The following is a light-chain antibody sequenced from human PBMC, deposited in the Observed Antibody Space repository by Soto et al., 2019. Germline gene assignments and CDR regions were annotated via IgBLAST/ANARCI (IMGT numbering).Light chain of an antibody. V-gene: IGLV4-60*03. CDR3: ETWDSNTRV. CDR1: SGHSSYI. Sequence: QLVLTQSSSAYASLGSSVKLTCTLSSGHSSYIIAWHQQQPGKAPRYLMKLEGSGSYNKGSGVPDRFSGSSSGADRYLTISNLQSEDEADYYCETWDSNTRVFGGGTKLTVL. J-gene: IGLJ3*02. CDR2: LEGSGSY.